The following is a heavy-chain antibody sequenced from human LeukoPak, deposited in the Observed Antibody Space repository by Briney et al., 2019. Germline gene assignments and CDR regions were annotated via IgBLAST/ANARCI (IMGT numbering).Heavy chain of an antibody. CDR3: ARDDSSSYYSDAFDI. CDR2: IKQDGSEK. J-gene: IGHJ3*02. V-gene: IGHV3-7*01. D-gene: IGHD3-22*01. Sequence: PGGSLRLSCAASGFTFSSYWMSWVRQAPGEGLEWVANIKQDGSEKYYVDSAKGRFTISRDNAKNSLYLQMNSLRAEDTAVYYCARDDSSSYYSDAFDIWGQGTMVTVSS. CDR1: GFTFSSYW.